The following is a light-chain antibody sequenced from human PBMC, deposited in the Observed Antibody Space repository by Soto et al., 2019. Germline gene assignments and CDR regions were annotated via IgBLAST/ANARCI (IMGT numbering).Light chain of an antibody. CDR3: QQYNNWPQT. CDR1: QSVSSSY. Sequence: EMILTQSPVTLSLSRGERAPLSCSASQSVSSSYLAWYQQKPGQAPRLLIYGASSRATGIPDRFSGSGSGTDFTLTISSLQSEDFAVYYCQQYNNWPQTFGQGTKVDVK. J-gene: IGKJ1*01. V-gene: IGKV3-20*01. CDR2: GAS.